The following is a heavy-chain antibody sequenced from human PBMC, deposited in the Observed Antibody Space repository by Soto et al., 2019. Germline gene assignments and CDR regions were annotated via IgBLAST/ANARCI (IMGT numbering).Heavy chain of an antibody. CDR3: ARQLVPTSYYYYGMDV. CDR2: ISSSSSTI. Sequence: VRQAPGKGLEWVSYISSSSSTIYYADSVKGHVTISADKSISTAYLQWSSLKASDTAMYYCARQLVPTSYYYYGMDVWGQGTTVTVSS. D-gene: IGHD6-13*01. J-gene: IGHJ6*02. V-gene: IGHV3-48*01.